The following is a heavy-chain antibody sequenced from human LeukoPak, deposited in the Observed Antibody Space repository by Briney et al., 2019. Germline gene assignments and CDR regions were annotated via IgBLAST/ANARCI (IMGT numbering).Heavy chain of an antibody. J-gene: IGHJ3*02. V-gene: IGHV3-49*04. CDR1: GGTFGDYA. CDR3: TRDREAAAGINALDI. Sequence: GGSLRLSCTPSGGTFGDYAVSWVRQAPRKGVEWLGFITSKAFGETAEYAAAVKGRFTISRDDSKSLAYLQMNSLKTEDTAVYYCTRDREAAAGINALDIWGQGTMVTVSS. D-gene: IGHD6-13*01. CDR2: ITSKAFGETA.